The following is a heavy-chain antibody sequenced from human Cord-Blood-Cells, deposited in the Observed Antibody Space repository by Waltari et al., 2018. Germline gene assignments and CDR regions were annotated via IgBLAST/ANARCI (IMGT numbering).Heavy chain of an antibody. CDR1: GGSFSGSY. D-gene: IGHD6-13*01. CDR3: ARERGSSSHYYYYYMDV. CDR2: INHSGST. Sequence: QVQLQQWGAGLLKPSETLSLTCAVYGGSFSGSYWSWIRQPPGKGLEWIGEINHSGSTNYNPSLKSRVTISVDTSKNQFSLKLSSVTAADTAVYYCARERGSSSHYYYYYMDVWGKGTTVTVSS. J-gene: IGHJ6*03. V-gene: IGHV4-34*01.